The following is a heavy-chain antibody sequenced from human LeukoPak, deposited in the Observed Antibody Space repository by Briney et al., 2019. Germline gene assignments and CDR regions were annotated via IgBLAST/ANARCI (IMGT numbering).Heavy chain of an antibody. CDR3: ARVGAAAGLYYYYMDV. D-gene: IGHD6-13*01. V-gene: IGHV4-59*01. Sequence: SETLSLTCTVSGGSISPYYWSWIRQPPGKGLEWIGYIYYSGSTNYNPSLKSRVTISVDTSKNQFSLKLSSVTAADTAVYYCARVGAAAGLYYYYMDVWGKGTTVTVSS. CDR2: IYYSGST. CDR1: GGSISPYY. J-gene: IGHJ6*03.